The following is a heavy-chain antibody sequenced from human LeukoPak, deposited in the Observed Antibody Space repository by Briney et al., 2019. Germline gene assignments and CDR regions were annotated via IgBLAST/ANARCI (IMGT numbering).Heavy chain of an antibody. Sequence: ASVKVSCKASGYTFTSYDINWVRQATGQGLEWMGWMNPNSGNTDYAQKFQGRVTMTRNTSISTAYMELSSLRSEDTAVYYCARLGSSGAYYDILTGYVNWFDPWGQGTLVTVSS. J-gene: IGHJ5*02. D-gene: IGHD3-9*01. CDR3: ARLGSSGAYYDILTGYVNWFDP. CDR1: GYTFTSYD. CDR2: MNPNSGNT. V-gene: IGHV1-8*01.